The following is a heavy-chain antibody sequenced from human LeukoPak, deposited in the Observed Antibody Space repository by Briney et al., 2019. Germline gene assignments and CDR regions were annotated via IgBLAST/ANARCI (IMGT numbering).Heavy chain of an antibody. J-gene: IGHJ4*02. CDR3: ARDMGYCSSTSCANLYYFDY. CDR2: IWYDGSNK. CDR1: GFTFSSYG. D-gene: IGHD2-2*01. V-gene: IGHV3-33*01. Sequence: GGSLRLSCAASGFTFSSYGMHWVRQAPGKGLEWVAVIWYDGSNKYYADSVKGRFTISRDNSKNTLYLQMNSLRAEDTAVYYCARDMGYCSSTSCANLYYFDYWGQGTLVTVSS.